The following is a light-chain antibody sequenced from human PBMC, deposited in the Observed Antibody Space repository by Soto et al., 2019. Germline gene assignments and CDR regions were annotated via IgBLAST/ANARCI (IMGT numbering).Light chain of an antibody. CDR2: KVS. CDR3: QQSYSTLWT. J-gene: IGKJ1*01. V-gene: IGKV2-30*01. CDR1: QSLVYSDGNTY. Sequence: SQSLVYSDGNTYLNWFQQRPGQSPRRLIYKVSNRDSGVPSRFSGSGSGTDFTLTISRLQPEDFAIYYCQQSYSTLWTFGQGTKVDIK.